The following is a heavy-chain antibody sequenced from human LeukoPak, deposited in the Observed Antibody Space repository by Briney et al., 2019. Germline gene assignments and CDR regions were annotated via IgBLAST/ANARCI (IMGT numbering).Heavy chain of an antibody. CDR3: AREDYYYMDV. CDR2: IYYRVTS. CDR1: GDSISTYY. V-gene: IGHV4-59*12. Sequence: SETLSLTCTVSGDSISTYYWSWIRQPPGKGLEWIGYIYYRVTSDYNPSLKSRVTISVDTSKNQFSLKLSSVTAADTAVYYCAREDYYYMDVWGKGTTVTVSS. J-gene: IGHJ6*03.